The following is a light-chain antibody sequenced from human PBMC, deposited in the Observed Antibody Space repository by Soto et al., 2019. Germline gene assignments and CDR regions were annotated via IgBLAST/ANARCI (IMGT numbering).Light chain of an antibody. CDR1: QSVSSNY. V-gene: IGKV3-20*01. CDR2: GAS. J-gene: IGKJ2*03. Sequence: ESVLTQSPGTLSLSPGETATLSCRASQSVSSNYLAWYQQKPGQAPRLLIYGASTRATGIPDKFSGIGSGTDFALSISRLEPEDVAVYYCQQFGGSSYSFGRDTELEIK. CDR3: QQFGGSSYS.